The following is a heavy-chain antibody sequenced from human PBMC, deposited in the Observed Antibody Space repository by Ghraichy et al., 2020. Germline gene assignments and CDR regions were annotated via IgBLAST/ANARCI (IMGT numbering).Heavy chain of an antibody. CDR2: IYYSGST. D-gene: IGHD4-17*01. J-gene: IGHJ6*03. V-gene: IGHV4-59*01. CDR1: GGSISSYY. CDR3: ARVYTLGDYESGYYYYYMDV. Sequence: SQTLSLTCTVSGGSISSYYWSWIRQPPGKGLEWIGYIYYSGSTNYNPSLKSRVTISVDTSKNQFSLKLSSVTAADTAVYYCARVYTLGDYESGYYYYYMDVWGKGTTVTVSS.